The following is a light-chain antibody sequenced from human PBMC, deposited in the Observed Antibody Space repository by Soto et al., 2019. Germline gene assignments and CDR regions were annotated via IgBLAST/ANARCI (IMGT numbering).Light chain of an antibody. J-gene: IGLJ1*01. Sequence: QSVLTQPTSVSGSPGQSIAIPCTGNGNDIGAHDYVSWYQQHPGKAPRLLIHGVRNRPPGISSRFSGFKSGLTASLTISGLQAEDEADYDRSSLTTSRLYVFGPGTKVTGL. CDR3: SSLTTSRLYV. V-gene: IGLV2-14*01. CDR2: GVR. CDR1: GNDIGAHDY.